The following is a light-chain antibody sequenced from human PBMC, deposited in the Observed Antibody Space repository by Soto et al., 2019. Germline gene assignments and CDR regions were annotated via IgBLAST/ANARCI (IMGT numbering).Light chain of an antibody. Sequence: DIMMTQSPLSLPATPGGPASISCRSSQSLLHSHGYHYLDWYLQKPGQSPQLLIYSASNRASGVPDRFSGSGSGTDFTLKISRVEADDFGVYYCMQVLQSPITLGQGTRLEIK. CDR2: SAS. CDR1: QSLLHSHGYHY. J-gene: IGKJ5*01. CDR3: MQVLQSPIT. V-gene: IGKV2-28*01.